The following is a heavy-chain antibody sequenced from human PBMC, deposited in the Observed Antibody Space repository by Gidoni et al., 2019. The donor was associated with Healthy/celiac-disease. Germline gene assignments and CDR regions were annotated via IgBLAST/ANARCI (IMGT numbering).Heavy chain of an antibody. D-gene: IGHD4-17*01. J-gene: IGHJ4*02. CDR1: GFTFSNAW. CDR2: IKSKTDGGTT. V-gene: IGHV3-15*01. Sequence: EVQLVESGGGLVKPGGSIRLSCAAYGFTFSNAWMSWVRQAPGKGLEWVGRIKSKTDGGTTDYAAPVKGRFTISRDDSKNTLYLQMNSLKTEDTAVYYCTTSTVTTHFDYWGQGTLVTVSS. CDR3: TTSTVTTHFDY.